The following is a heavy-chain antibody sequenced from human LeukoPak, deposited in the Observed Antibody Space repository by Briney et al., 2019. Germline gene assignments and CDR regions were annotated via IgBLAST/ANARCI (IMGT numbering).Heavy chain of an antibody. J-gene: IGHJ4*02. CDR3: ARMAIAVVGGYFDY. CDR2: INPNSGGT. V-gene: IGHV1-2*02. Sequence: ASVKVSCKASGYSFTAYYMHWVRQAPGQGLEWMGWINPNSGGTNYAQKFQGRVTMTRDMSTSTVYMELSSLRSEDTAVYYCARMAIAVVGGYFDYWGQGTLVTVSS. CDR1: GYSFTAYY. D-gene: IGHD6-19*01.